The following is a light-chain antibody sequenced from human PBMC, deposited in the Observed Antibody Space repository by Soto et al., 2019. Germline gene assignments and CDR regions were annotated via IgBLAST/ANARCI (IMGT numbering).Light chain of an antibody. Sequence: DIQLTQSPSFLSASVGDRVTITCRASQGISNYLAWYQQRPGKAPKLLIYAASTLQTGVPSRFSGSGSGTEFTLTISSLQPEDFATYYCQQLTSYPRSTFGQATRLEIK. V-gene: IGKV1-9*01. CDR2: AAS. CDR3: QQLTSYPRST. CDR1: QGISNY. J-gene: IGKJ5*01.